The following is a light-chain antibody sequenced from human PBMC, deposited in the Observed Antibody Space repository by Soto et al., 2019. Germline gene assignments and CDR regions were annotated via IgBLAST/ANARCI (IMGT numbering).Light chain of an antibody. J-gene: IGLJ1*01. CDR3: AAWDDSLDGYV. CDR2: SNI. V-gene: IGLV1-44*01. Sequence: QSVLTQTPSASGTPGHRVTISCSGSTSNLGRNVVKWYQQLPGKAPKLVIHSNIPRPSGVPDRFSCSKSGTSASLAINGLQSEDEADYFCAAWDDSLDGYVFGTWTKLTVL. CDR1: TSNLGRNV.